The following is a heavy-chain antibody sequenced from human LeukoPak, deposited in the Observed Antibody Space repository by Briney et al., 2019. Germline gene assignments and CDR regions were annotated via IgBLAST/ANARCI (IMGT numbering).Heavy chain of an antibody. Sequence: GGSLRLSCAASGFTFSSYGMHWVRQAPGKGLEWVAFIRYDGSNKYYADSVKGRFTISGDNSKNTLYLQMNSLRAEDTAVYYCATGIAAAGTGDAFDIWGQGTMVTVSS. CDR1: GFTFSSYG. CDR2: IRYDGSNK. V-gene: IGHV3-30*02. CDR3: ATGIAAAGTGDAFDI. J-gene: IGHJ3*02. D-gene: IGHD6-13*01.